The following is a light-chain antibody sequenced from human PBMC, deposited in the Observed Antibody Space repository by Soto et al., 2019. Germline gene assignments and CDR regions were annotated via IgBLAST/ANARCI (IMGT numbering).Light chain of an antibody. V-gene: IGKV1-5*03. CDR1: QSISSW. CDR3: QQYSTSYRT. CDR2: KAS. Sequence: DMQMTQSPSTLSASVGDRVTITCRASQSISSWLAWYQQKPGKAPKLLIYKASNLESGVTSRFSGSGSGTEFTLTISSLQPDDFATYYCQQYSTSYRTFGQGTRVEIK. J-gene: IGKJ1*01.